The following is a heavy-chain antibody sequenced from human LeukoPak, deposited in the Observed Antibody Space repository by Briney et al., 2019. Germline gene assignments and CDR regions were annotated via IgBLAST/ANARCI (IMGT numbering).Heavy chain of an antibody. J-gene: IGHJ4*02. CDR1: GGSISSYY. CDR2: ICYSGST. V-gene: IGHV4-59*08. CDR3: ARLLVGAEDYFDY. Sequence: SETLSLTCTVSGGSISSYYWSWIRQPPGKGLEWIGYICYSGSTNYNPSLKSRVTISVDTSKNQFSLKLSSVTAADTAVYYCARLLVGAEDYFDYWGQGTLVTVSS. D-gene: IGHD1-26*01.